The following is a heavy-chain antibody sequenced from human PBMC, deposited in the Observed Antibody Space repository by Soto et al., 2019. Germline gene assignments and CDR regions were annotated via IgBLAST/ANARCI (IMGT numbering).Heavy chain of an antibody. D-gene: IGHD2-2*01. CDR1: GFAFTTYW. CDR3: ATMRRGSPDDY. V-gene: IGHV3-7*01. Sequence: EAQLVESGGGLVQPGGSLRLSCAASGFAFTTYWMGWVRQAPGRGLECLANIAQDGSQTYYVDSVKGRFTISRDNAKNSLYLQMNSLRAEDTAVYSCATMRRGSPDDYWGLGTLVTVSS. CDR2: IAQDGSQT. J-gene: IGHJ4*02.